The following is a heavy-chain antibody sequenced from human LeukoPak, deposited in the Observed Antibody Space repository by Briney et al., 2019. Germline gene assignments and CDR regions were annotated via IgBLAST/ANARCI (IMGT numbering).Heavy chain of an antibody. CDR1: GGSFSGYY. D-gene: IGHD2-15*01. CDR3: ARVGGTYAFDI. V-gene: IGHV4-34*01. CDR2: INHSGST. J-gene: IGHJ3*02. Sequence: SETLSLTCAVYGGSFSGYYWSWIRQPPGKGLEWIGEINHSGSTNYNPSLKSRVTISVDTSKNQFSLKLSSVTAANTAVYYCARVGGTYAFDIWGQGTMVTVSS.